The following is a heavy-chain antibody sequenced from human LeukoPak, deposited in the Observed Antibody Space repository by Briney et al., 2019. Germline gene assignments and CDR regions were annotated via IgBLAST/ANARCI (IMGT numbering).Heavy chain of an antibody. CDR1: GFTFSSYG. Sequence: GGSLRLSCAASGFTFSSYGMTWARQAPGKVLEWVSSISASGVMTYYADSVKGRFTVSRDNSKNSLYLQMKRLTAADTAVYYCSKDRSIGTYYTFDHWGQGTLVSVSS. D-gene: IGHD1-26*01. V-gene: IGHV3-23*01. CDR3: SKDRSIGTYYTFDH. J-gene: IGHJ4*02. CDR2: ISASGVMT.